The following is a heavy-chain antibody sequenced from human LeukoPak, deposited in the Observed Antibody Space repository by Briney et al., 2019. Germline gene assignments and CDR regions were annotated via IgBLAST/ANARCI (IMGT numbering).Heavy chain of an antibody. CDR3: ASYYDPLVGDAFDI. D-gene: IGHD3-22*01. V-gene: IGHV3-7*01. J-gene: IGHJ3*02. CDR1: GFPFSTSW. CDR2: LDQDGSER. Sequence: GGSLRLSCAASGFPFSTSWMAWVPQAPGKGLECVANLDQDGSERYYLDSVKGRFTISRDNAKTSLYLQMNNLRVEDTAVYYCASYYDPLVGDAFDIWGQGTMVMVSS.